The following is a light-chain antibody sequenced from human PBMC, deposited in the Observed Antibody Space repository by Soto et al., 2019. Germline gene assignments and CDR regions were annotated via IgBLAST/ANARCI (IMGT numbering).Light chain of an antibody. CDR1: QDISNW. CDR2: AAS. Sequence: DIQMTHSPSFVSASVGDTVTITCRASQDISNWLAWYQQKPGKAPRFLIFAASSLHSGVPSRFSGSGSGTDFTLTISSLQPEDFATYYCQQADTFPLTFGGGTKVQIK. J-gene: IGKJ4*01. V-gene: IGKV1-12*01. CDR3: QQADTFPLT.